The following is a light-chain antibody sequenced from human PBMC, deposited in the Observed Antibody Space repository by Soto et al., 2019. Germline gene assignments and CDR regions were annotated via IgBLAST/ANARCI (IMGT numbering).Light chain of an antibody. CDR3: SSYRGSSTPV. Sequence: QSALTQPASVSGSPGQSITISCTGTSTDVGAYNYVSWYQQYPGKAPKLVIFDVTNRPSEVSDRFSGSKSGNTASLTISGLQFEDEDDYYCSSYRGSSTPVFGGGTKVTVL. CDR1: STDVGAYNY. V-gene: IGLV2-14*03. J-gene: IGLJ2*01. CDR2: DVT.